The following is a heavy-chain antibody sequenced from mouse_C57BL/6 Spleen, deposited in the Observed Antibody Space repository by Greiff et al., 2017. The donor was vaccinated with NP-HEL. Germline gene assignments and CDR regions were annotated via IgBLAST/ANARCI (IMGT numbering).Heavy chain of an antibody. D-gene: IGHD2-3*01. CDR3: ARGISQGKMGYYFAY. J-gene: IGHJ2*01. CDR1: GYTFTDYY. Sequence: QVHVKQSGAELVRPGASVKLSCKASGYTFTDYYINWVKQRPGQGLEWIARIYPGSGNTYYNEKFKGKATLTAEKSSSTAYMQLSSLTSEDSAVYFCARGISQGKMGYYFAYWGQGTTLTVSS. CDR2: IYPGSGNT. V-gene: IGHV1-76*01.